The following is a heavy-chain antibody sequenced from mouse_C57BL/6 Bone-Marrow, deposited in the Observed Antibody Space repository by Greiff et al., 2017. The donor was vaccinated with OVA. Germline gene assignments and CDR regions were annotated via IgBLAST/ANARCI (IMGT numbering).Heavy chain of an antibody. D-gene: IGHD2-3*01. V-gene: IGHV10-1*01. CDR1: GFSFITYA. Sequence: EVQLVESGGGLVQPKGSLKLSCAASGFSFITYAMNWVRQAPGKGLEWVARIRSKSNNYATYYADSVKDRFTISRDDSESMLYLQMNNLKTEDTAMYYCVRLSDGYPYAMDYWGQGTSVTVSS. J-gene: IGHJ4*01. CDR2: IRSKSNNYAT. CDR3: VRLSDGYPYAMDY.